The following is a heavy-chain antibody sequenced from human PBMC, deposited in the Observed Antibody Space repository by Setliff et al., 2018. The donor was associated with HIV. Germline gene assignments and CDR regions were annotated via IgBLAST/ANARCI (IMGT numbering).Heavy chain of an antibody. CDR3: AIDSGGIIDDFDAFDI. V-gene: IGHV3-48*04. J-gene: IGHJ3*02. D-gene: IGHD3-10*01. CDR1: GFTFISST. CDR2: IRSSGSAI. Sequence: GGSLRLSCTVSGFTFISSTMNWVRQAPGMGLEWVSYIRSSGSAIYYADFVKGRFTISRDNAKNSLYLQMNSRRVEDTAVYYCAIDSGGIIDDFDAFDIWGQGTMVTVS.